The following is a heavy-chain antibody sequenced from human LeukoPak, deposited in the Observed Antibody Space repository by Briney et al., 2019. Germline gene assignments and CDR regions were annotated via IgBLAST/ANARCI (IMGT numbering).Heavy chain of an antibody. V-gene: IGHV1-8*01. CDR1: GYTFTSYD. J-gene: IGHJ6*03. CDR2: MNPNSGNT. CDR3: ARVGETRHSSSTSCYIGLTYYYYMDV. D-gene: IGHD2-2*02. Sequence: GASVKVSCKASGYTFTSYDINWVRQATGQGLEWMGWMNPNSGNTGYAQKFQGRVTMTRNTSISTAYMELSSLRSEDTAVYYCARVGETRHSSSTSCYIGLTYYYYMDVWGKGTTVTVSS.